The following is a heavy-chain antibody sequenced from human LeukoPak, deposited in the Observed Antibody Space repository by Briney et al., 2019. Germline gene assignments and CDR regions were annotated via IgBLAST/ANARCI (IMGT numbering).Heavy chain of an antibody. Sequence: SETLSLTCTVSGGSISSYYWSWIRQPPGKGLEWIGYIYYSGSTNYNPSLKSRVTISVDTSKNQFSLKLSSVTAADTAVYYCARDLAGGGWYSSWGQGTLVTVSS. CDR2: IYYSGST. J-gene: IGHJ5*02. V-gene: IGHV4-59*01. CDR1: GGSISSYY. CDR3: ARDLAGGGWYSS. D-gene: IGHD6-19*01.